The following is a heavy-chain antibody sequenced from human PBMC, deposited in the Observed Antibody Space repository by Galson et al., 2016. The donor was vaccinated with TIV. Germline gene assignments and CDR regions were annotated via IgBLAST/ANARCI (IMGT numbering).Heavy chain of an antibody. D-gene: IGHD2-15*01. V-gene: IGHV3-23*01. CDR2: ITDSGGNT. CDR3: AKDANIVVVVAAYYFEY. J-gene: IGHJ4*02. Sequence: SLRLSCAASGFTFSRFAMSWVRQAPGKGLEWVSTITDSGGNTYYADSVKGRFTISRDNSKNTPYLQMNSLRAEDTAVYYCAKDANIVVVVAAYYFEYWGQGTLVTVSS. CDR1: GFTFSRFA.